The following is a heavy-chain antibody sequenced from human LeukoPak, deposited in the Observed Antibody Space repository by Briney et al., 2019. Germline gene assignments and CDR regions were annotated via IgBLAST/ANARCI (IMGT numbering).Heavy chain of an antibody. J-gene: IGHJ4*02. Sequence: SETLSLTCTVSGGSISSYYWTWIRQPPGKGLVWIGYIYHTGSTNYNPSLKSRITISVDTSKNQFSLKLSSVTAADTAAYYCARESRQLSYFDYWGQGTLVTVSS. CDR1: GGSISSYY. CDR3: ARESRQLSYFDY. D-gene: IGHD2-2*01. V-gene: IGHV4-59*01. CDR2: IYHTGST.